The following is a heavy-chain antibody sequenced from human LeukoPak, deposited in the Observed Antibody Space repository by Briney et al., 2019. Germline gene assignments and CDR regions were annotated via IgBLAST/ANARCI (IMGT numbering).Heavy chain of an antibody. CDR3: ARNYDTLRGTGIDY. J-gene: IGHJ4*02. D-gene: IGHD3-9*01. CDR2: INHSGST. Sequence: SETLSLTCAVYGGSFSGYYWSWIRQPPGKGLEWIGEINHSGSTNYNPSLKSRVTISVGTSKNQFSLKLSSVTAADTAVYYCARNYDTLRGTGIDYWGQGTLVTVSS. CDR1: GGSFSGYY. V-gene: IGHV4-34*01.